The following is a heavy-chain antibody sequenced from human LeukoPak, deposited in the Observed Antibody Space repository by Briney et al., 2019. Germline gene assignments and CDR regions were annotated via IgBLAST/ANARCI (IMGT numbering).Heavy chain of an antibody. D-gene: IGHD3-10*01. Sequence: GGSLRLSCAASGFTVTNNYMTWVRQAPGEGLEWVSLIYGDGTSDYADSVRGRFTISADSSKNTLYLQMNSLRAEDTAVYYCAKASPHYYGSGSYYLNPFDPWGQGTLVTVSS. CDR1: GFTVTNNY. CDR3: AKASPHYYGSGSYYLNPFDP. V-gene: IGHV3-53*01. J-gene: IGHJ5*02. CDR2: IYGDGTS.